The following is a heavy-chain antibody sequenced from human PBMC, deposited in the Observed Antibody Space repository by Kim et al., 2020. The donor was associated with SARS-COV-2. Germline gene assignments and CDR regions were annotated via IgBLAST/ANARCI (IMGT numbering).Heavy chain of an antibody. D-gene: IGHD5-12*01. Sequence: KGRFPISRDNAKNSLYLQMNSLRAEDTALYYCAKDILVATIGYYYYGMDVWGQGTTVTVSS. V-gene: IGHV3-9*01. CDR3: AKDILVATIGYYYYGMDV. J-gene: IGHJ6*02.